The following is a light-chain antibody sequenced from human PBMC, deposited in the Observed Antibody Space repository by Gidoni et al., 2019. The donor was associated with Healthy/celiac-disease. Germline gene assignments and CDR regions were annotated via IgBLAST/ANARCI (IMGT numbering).Light chain of an antibody. Sequence: RVTITCRASQSISSYLNWYQQKPGKAPKLLIYAASSLQSGVRSRFSGSGSGTDFTLTISSLQPEDFATYYCQQSYSTPFTFGPGTKVDIK. CDR2: AAS. CDR3: QQSYSTPFT. CDR1: QSISSY. V-gene: IGKV1-39*01. J-gene: IGKJ3*01.